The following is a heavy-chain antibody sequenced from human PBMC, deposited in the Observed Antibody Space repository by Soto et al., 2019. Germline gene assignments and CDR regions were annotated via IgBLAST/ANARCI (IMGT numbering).Heavy chain of an antibody. J-gene: IGHJ6*03. CDR1: GFTFSSYS. D-gene: IGHD2-15*01. V-gene: IGHV3-21*01. CDR3: ARVGSSGYCSGGSCSGYSGYYYYMDV. Sequence: EVQLVESGGGLVKPGGSLRLSCAASGFTFSSYSMNWVRQAQGKGLEWVSSISSSSSYIYYADSVKGRFTISRDNAKNSLYLQLNSLRAEDTAVYYCARVGSSGYCSGGSCSGYSGYYYYMDVWGKGTTVTVSS. CDR2: ISSSSSYI.